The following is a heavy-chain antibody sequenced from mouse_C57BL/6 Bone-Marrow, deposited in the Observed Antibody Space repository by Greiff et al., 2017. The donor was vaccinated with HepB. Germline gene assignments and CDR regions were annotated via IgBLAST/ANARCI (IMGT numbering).Heavy chain of an antibody. CDR2: INPYNGGT. D-gene: IGHD2-2*01. Sequence: EVQLQQSGPVLVKPGASVKMSCKASGYTFTDYYMNWVKQSHGKSLEWIGVINPYNGGTSYNQKFKGKATLTVDKSSSTAYMELNSLTSEDSAVYYCARGRGYDKDYAMDYWGQGTSVTVSS. CDR1: GYTFTDYY. V-gene: IGHV1-19*01. J-gene: IGHJ4*01. CDR3: ARGRGYDKDYAMDY.